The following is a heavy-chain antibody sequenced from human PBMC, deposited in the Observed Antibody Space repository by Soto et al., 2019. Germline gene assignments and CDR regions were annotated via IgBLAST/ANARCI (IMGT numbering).Heavy chain of an antibody. CDR1: GGSISSGGYY. CDR2: IYYSGSI. V-gene: IGHV4-31*03. Sequence: QVQLQESGPGLVKPSQTLSLTYTVSGGSISSGGYYWSWIRQHPGKGLEWIGYIYYSGSIYYNPSLKSRVTISVDTSKNQFALKLSSVTAADTAVYYCARDPGYCSGGSCYLWFDPWGQGTLDTVSS. J-gene: IGHJ5*02. CDR3: ARDPGYCSGGSCYLWFDP. D-gene: IGHD2-15*01.